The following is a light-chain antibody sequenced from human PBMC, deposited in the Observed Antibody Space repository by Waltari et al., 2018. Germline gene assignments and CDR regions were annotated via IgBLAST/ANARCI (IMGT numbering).Light chain of an antibody. CDR3: QTWGTGIFWT. CDR2: LNSDGSS. V-gene: IGLV4-69*02. CDR1: SAHSHFA. Sequence: QVSLTQSPSASASLGASVKLTCTLTSAHSHFAISWHQRQPEKGPRFLMTLNSDGSSIKGDGIPDRFSGSSSEAERYLIISSLQFEDEADYYCQTWGTGIFWTFGGGTKLTVL. J-gene: IGLJ2*01.